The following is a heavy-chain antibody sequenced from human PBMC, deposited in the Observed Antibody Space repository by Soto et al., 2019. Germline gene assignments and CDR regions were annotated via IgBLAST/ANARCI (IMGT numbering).Heavy chain of an antibody. CDR3: ARLRRNQNDY. CDR1: GGSISSSSYY. D-gene: IGHD3-3*01. J-gene: IGHJ4*02. CDR2: IYYSGST. V-gene: IGHV4-39*01. Sequence: SETQSLTCTVSGGSISSSSYYWGWIRQPPGKGLEWIGSIYYSGSTYYNPSLKSRVTISVDTSKNQFSLKLSSVTAADTAVYYCARLRRNQNDYWGQGTLVTVSS.